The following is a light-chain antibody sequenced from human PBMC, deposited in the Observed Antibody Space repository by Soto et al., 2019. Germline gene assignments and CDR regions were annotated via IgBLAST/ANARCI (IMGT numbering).Light chain of an antibody. CDR2: SAS. Sequence: EIVMTQSPTTLSVSPGERAILSCRASQNIGRNLAWYQQKPGQAPRLLIHSASTRATGIPATFSGSGSGTEFTLTISTLQSEDFAIYYCQHYNNWPPWTFGQGTKVDIK. CDR1: QNIGRN. J-gene: IGKJ1*01. V-gene: IGKV3-15*01. CDR3: QHYNNWPPWT.